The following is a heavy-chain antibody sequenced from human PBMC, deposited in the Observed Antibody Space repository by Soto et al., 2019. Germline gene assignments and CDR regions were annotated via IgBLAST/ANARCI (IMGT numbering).Heavy chain of an antibody. V-gene: IGHV4-39*07. CDR2: IYYRGST. CDR1: GDSISSSRYY. J-gene: IGHJ5*02. Sequence: SETLSLTCTVSGDSISSSRYYWGWVRQPPGKGLEWIGSIYYRGSTYYSPSLKSRVTISVDTSKNQFSLKLSSVTAADTAVYYCARDELELRWFDPWGQGTLVTVSS. D-gene: IGHD1-7*01. CDR3: ARDELELRWFDP.